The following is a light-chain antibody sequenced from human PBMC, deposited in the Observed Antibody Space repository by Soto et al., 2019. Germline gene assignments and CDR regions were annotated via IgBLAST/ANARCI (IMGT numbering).Light chain of an antibody. Sequence: QSALTQPASVSGSPGQSITISCTGTSSDVGGYNSVSWYQQHPGKAPKLMIYDVSNRPSGVSNRFSGSKSGNTASLTISGLQAEDEADYYCTSYTSRCTLKVFGGGTKLTVL. V-gene: IGLV2-14*03. CDR3: TSYTSRCTLKV. CDR1: SSDVGGYNS. CDR2: DVS. J-gene: IGLJ2*01.